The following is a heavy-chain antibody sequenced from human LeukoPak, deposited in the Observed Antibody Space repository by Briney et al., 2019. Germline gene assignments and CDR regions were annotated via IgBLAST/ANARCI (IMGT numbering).Heavy chain of an antibody. CDR3: TREIVPGIIH. J-gene: IGHJ4*02. CDR2: INYDGIT. D-gene: IGHD1-14*01. Sequence: SETLSLTCTVSGGSIGSGGYFWGWIRQPPGKGLEWIGSINYDGITYYNPSLKSRVTISVDTSKNQFSLKVGSVTAADTAVSYCTREIVPGIIHWGQGTLVTVSS. V-gene: IGHV4-39*07. CDR1: GGSIGSGGYF.